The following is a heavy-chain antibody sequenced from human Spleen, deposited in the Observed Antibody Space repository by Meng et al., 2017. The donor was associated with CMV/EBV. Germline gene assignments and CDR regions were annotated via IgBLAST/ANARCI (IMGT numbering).Heavy chain of an antibody. Sequence: SETLSLTCTVSGGSISGYYWSWLRQPPGKGLEWIGYIYYSGSTNYNPSLKSRVTISVDTSKNQFSLKLSSVTAADTAVYYCAREWQQLPMDVWGQGTTVTVSS. D-gene: IGHD6-13*01. J-gene: IGHJ6*02. CDR3: AREWQQLPMDV. CDR2: IYYSGST. V-gene: IGHV4-59*01. CDR1: GGSISGYY.